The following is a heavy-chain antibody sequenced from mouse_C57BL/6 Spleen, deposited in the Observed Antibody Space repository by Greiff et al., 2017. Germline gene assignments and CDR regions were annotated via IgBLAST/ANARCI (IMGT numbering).Heavy chain of an antibody. D-gene: IGHD2-5*01. V-gene: IGHV14-3*01. CDR3: ASPYSIVTTDYAMDY. Sequence: VQLKESVAELVRPGASVKLSCTASGFNIKNTYMHWVKQRPEQGLEWIGRIDPANGNTKYAPKFQGKATITADTSSNTAYLQLSSLTSEDTAIYYCASPYSIVTTDYAMDYWGQGTSVTVSS. CDR1: GFNIKNTY. CDR2: IDPANGNT. J-gene: IGHJ4*01.